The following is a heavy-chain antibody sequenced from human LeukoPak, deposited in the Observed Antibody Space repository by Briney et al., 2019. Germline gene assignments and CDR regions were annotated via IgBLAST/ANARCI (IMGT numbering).Heavy chain of an antibody. CDR3: ARKSALIAASPYFDY. CDR2: IYYSGST. CDR1: GGSISSSSYY. J-gene: IGHJ4*02. Sequence: KPSETLSLTCTVSGGSISSSSYYWGWIRQPPGKGLEWIGSIYYSGSTYYNPSLKSRVTISVDTSKNQFSLKLSSVTAADTAVYSCARKSALIAASPYFDYWGQGTLVNVSS. V-gene: IGHV4-39*01. D-gene: IGHD6-6*01.